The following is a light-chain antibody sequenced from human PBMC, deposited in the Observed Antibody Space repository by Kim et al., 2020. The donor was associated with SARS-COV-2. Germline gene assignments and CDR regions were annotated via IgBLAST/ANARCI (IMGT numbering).Light chain of an antibody. V-gene: IGLV4-69*01. J-gene: IGLJ2*01. Sequence: AGKLTCTLSSEYKTYAIAWHQQLPEKGPRYLMNVDSDGSHTRGDGIPDRFSGSSSGAERYLTISSLQPEDEADYYCLTWGPGIRVFGGGTQLTV. CDR3: LTWGPGIRV. CDR1: SEYKTYA. CDR2: VDSDGSH.